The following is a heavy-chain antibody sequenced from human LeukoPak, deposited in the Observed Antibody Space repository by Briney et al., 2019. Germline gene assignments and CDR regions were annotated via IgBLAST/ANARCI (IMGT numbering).Heavy chain of an antibody. Sequence: GGSLRLSCAASGFTFSSYAVHWVRQAPGKGLEWVAVISYDGSNKYYADSVKGRFTISRDNPKNTLYLQMNTLRAEDTAVYYCARDRGIAAAGMDYWGQGTLVTVSS. D-gene: IGHD6-13*01. V-gene: IGHV3-30*04. J-gene: IGHJ4*02. CDR3: ARDRGIAAAGMDY. CDR1: GFTFSSYA. CDR2: ISYDGSNK.